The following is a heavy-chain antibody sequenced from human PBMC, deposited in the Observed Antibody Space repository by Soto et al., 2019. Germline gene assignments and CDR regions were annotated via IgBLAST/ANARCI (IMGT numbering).Heavy chain of an antibody. J-gene: IGHJ4*02. V-gene: IGHV5-51*01. CDR1: GYSFTSYW. CDR2: TYPGDSDT. Sequence: GESLKISCKGSGYSFTSYWIGWVRQMPGKGLEWMGITYPGDSDTRYSPSFQGQVTISADKSISTAYLQWSSLKASDTAMYYCARQEGLSRYYFDYWGQGTLVTVSS. CDR3: ARQEGLSRYYFDY.